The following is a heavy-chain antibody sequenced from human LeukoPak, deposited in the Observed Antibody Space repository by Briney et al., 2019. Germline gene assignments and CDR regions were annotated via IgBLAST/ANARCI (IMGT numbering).Heavy chain of an antibody. J-gene: IGHJ6*03. CDR1: GGTFSSYA. D-gene: IGHD2/OR15-2a*01. V-gene: IGHV1-69*04. CDR2: IIPILGIA. Sequence: ASVKVSCKASGGTFSSYAISWVRQAPGQGLEWMGRIIPILGIANYAQKFQGRVTITADESTSTAYMELSSLRSEDTAVYYCARATFDYYMDVWGKGTTVTVSS. CDR3: ARATFDYYMDV.